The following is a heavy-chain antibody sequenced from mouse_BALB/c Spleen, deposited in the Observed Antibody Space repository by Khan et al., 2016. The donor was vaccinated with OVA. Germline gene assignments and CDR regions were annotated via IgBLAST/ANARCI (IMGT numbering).Heavy chain of an antibody. CDR2: ISTYSGNI. D-gene: IGHD2-3*01. V-gene: IGHV1S137*01. Sequence: QVQLQQSGPELVRPGVSVKISCKGSGYTFTDYAMYWVKQSHAKSLEWIGLISTYSGNINYNQKFTGKATMTVDKSSSTAYMELARLTSEDSAIYYCTRPAYDGYYDYWGQGTTLTVSS. CDR3: TRPAYDGYYDY. J-gene: IGHJ2*01. CDR1: GYTFTDYA.